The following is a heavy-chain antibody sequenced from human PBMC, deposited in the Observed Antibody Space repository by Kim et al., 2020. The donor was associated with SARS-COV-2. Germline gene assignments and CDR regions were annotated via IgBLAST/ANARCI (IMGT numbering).Heavy chain of an antibody. D-gene: IGHD6-6*01. V-gene: IGHV1-69*04. Sequence: SVKVSCKASGGTFSSYAISWVRQAPGQGLEWMGRIIPILGIANYAQKFQGRVTITADKSTSTAYMELSSLRSEDTAMYYCARVRYSSSPYYYYYYMDVWGKGTTVTVSS. CDR1: GGTFSSYA. J-gene: IGHJ6*03. CDR2: IIPILGIA. CDR3: ARVRYSSSPYYYYYYMDV.